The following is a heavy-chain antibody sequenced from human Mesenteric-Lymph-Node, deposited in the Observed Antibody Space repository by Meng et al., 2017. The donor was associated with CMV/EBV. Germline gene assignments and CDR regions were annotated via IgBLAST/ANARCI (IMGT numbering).Heavy chain of an antibody. D-gene: IGHD2-21*02. CDR1: GFSFSDYG. J-gene: IGHJ6*02. Sequence: GGSLRLSCAASGFSFSDYGMSWVRQAPGKGLEWVSGISDSGVATYYADSVKGRFTISRDNSKNSLYLQMNSLRAEDTAVYYCAREVRGDDYYYGMDVWGQGTTVTVSS. CDR3: AREVRGDDYYYGMDV. CDR2: ISDSGVAT. V-gene: IGHV3-23*01.